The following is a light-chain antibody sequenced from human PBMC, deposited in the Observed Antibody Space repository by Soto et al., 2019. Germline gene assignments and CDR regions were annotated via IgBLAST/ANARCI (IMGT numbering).Light chain of an antibody. Sequence: DLVMTQSPLSLPVTPGEPASISCRSSQSLLHSDGYNYLDRYVQKPGQSPQLLIYFGSNRASGVPDRFSGGGSGTDFTLKISRVEAEDVGVYYCMQALHTPPWTFGQGTKVDIK. CDR1: QSLLHSDGYNY. CDR3: MQALHTPPWT. J-gene: IGKJ1*01. V-gene: IGKV2-28*01. CDR2: FGS.